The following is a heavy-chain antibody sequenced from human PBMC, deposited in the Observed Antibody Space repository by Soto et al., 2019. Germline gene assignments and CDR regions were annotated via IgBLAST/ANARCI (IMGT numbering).Heavy chain of an antibody. D-gene: IGHD3-16*01. Sequence: QITLKESGPTLVKPTQTLTLTCTFSAFSLRTRGVGVGWIRQPPGKALEWLALIYWDDDKRYNPSLKSRLTITKDTSRNQVVVTMNDMYPVDTGTYYCAHGDGSYYDCCGRLGFDPRGQGILVTVSS. CDR1: AFSLRTRGVG. CDR3: AHGDGSYYDCCGRLGFDP. CDR2: IYWDDDK. J-gene: IGHJ5*02. V-gene: IGHV2-5*02.